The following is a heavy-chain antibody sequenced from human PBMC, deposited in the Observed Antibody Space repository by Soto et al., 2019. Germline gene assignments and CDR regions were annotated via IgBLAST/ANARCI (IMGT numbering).Heavy chain of an antibody. V-gene: IGHV1-69*13. D-gene: IGHD3-3*01. Sequence: SVKVSCKASGRTFSSYAISWVRQAPGQGLEWMGGSIPIFGTANHAQKFQGRVTITAADSTSTAYMELSSLRSEDTTVYYCARDNLLRFLEWSPQTKTYYYYGMDVWGHGTPVTSP. CDR2: SIPIFGTA. CDR3: ARDNLLRFLEWSPQTKTYYYYGMDV. J-gene: IGHJ6*02. CDR1: GRTFSSYA.